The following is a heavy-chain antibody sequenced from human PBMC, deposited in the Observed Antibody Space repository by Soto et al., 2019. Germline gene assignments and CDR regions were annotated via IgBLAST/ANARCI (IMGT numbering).Heavy chain of an antibody. V-gene: IGHV1-46*03. J-gene: IGHJ5*02. CDR1: GYTFTSYY. Sequence: QVQLVQSGAEVKKPGASVKVSCKASGYTFTSYYMNWVRQAPGQGLEGLGIINPSGGYTTYAQRFLGRVTMTSDTYTSTVPMALGSLTSEGRAVCYCARGGGIVVVTAPYDPWGQGTLVTVSS. CDR2: INPSGGYT. D-gene: IGHD2-21*02. CDR3: ARGGGIVVVTAPYDP.